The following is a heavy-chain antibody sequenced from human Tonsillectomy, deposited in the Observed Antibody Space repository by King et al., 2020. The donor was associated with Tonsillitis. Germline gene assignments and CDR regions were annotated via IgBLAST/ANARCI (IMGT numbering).Heavy chain of an antibody. CDR2: ISYDGRNT. V-gene: IGHV3-30*18. J-gene: IGHJ4*02. Sequence: VQLVESGGGVVHPGTSLRLSCTASGFTFSAFGLHWVRQAPGNGLEWVALISYDGRNTYYADSVKGRFTISRDNSKNTLNLRMNSLRPDDTAVYYCAKDLVGTAFDYWGQGTLVTVSS. CDR3: AKDLVGTAFDY. CDR1: GFTFSAFG. D-gene: IGHD7-27*01.